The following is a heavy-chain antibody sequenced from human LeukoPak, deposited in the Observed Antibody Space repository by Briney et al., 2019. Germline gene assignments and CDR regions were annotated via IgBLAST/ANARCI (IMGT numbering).Heavy chain of an antibody. V-gene: IGHV3-33*01. CDR1: GFTFSSYG. Sequence: PGGSLRLSCAASGFTFSSYGMHWVRQAPGKGLEWVAVIWYDGSNKYYADSVKGRFTISRDNSKNTLYLQMNSLRAEDTAVYYCARDSDSLIVEDLYYFDYWGQGTLVTVSS. CDR2: IWYDGSNK. D-gene: IGHD1-26*01. CDR3: ARDSDSLIVEDLYYFDY. J-gene: IGHJ4*02.